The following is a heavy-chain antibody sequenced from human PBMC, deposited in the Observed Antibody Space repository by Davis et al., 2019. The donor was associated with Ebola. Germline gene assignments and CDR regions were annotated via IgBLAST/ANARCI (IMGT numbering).Heavy chain of an antibody. D-gene: IGHD3-16*02. CDR1: GDSISSSNYN. J-gene: IGHJ6*04. Sequence: GSLRLSCTVSGDSISSSNYNWSWIRQPPGRGLEWIGNVYYNGDTYYNPSLKSRVTISVDTSKNQFSLKLSSVTAADTAVYYCARVRYYPFYYGMDVWGKGTTVTVSS. CDR3: ARVRYYPFYYGMDV. V-gene: IGHV4-61*01. CDR2: VYYNGDT.